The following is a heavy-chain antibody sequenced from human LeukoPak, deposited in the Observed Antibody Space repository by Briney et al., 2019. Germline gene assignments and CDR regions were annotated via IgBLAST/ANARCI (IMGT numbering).Heavy chain of an antibody. CDR1: GGSISSGSFY. CDR3: TRGIHDYGDYPPWFDP. CDR2: ISISGST. J-gene: IGHJ5*02. D-gene: IGHD4-17*01. Sequence: PSETLSLTCTVSGGSISSGSFYWSWIRQPAGKGLEWIGRISISGSTDYNPSLKSRVTISVDTSKNQFSLKLRSVTAADTAMYYCTRGIHDYGDYPPWFDPWGQGTLVSVSS. V-gene: IGHV4-61*02.